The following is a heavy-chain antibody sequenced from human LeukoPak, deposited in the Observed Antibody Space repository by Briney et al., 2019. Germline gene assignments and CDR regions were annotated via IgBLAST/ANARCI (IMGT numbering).Heavy chain of an antibody. CDR1: GFTFSSYA. CDR2: ISSNGGST. V-gene: IGHV3-64*01. J-gene: IGHJ4*02. CDR3: ARVKSGYYGSGSYCAY. Sequence: PGGSLRLSCAASGFTFSSYAMHWVHQAPGKGLEYVSAISSNGGSTYYANSVKGRFTISRDNSKNTLYLQMGSLRAEDMAVYYCARVKSGYYGSGSYCAYWGQGTLVTVSS. D-gene: IGHD3-10*01.